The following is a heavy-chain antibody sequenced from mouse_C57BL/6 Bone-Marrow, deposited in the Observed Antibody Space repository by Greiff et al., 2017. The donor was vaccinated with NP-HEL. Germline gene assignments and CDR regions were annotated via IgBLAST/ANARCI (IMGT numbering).Heavy chain of an antibody. Sequence: EVQRVESGGGLVQPGGSLSLSCAASGFTFTDYYVSWVRQPPGKALEWLGFIRNKANGYTTEYSASVKGRFTISRDNSQSILYLQMNALRAEDSATYYCARGVATVVATDYYAMDYWGQGTSVTVSS. CDR1: GFTFTDYY. J-gene: IGHJ4*01. D-gene: IGHD1-1*01. V-gene: IGHV7-3*01. CDR2: IRNKANGYTT. CDR3: ARGVATVVATDYYAMDY.